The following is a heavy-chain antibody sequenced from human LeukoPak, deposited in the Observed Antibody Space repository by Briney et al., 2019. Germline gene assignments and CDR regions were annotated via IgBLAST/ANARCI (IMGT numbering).Heavy chain of an antibody. V-gene: IGHV4-34*01. J-gene: IGHJ4*02. CDR3: AREGGLWFGELFDDY. CDR2: INHSGST. D-gene: IGHD3-10*01. CDR1: GGSFSGYY. Sequence: KASETLSLTCAVYGGSFSGYYWSWIRQPPGKGLEWIGEINHSGSTNYNPSLKSRVTISVDTSKNQFSLKLSSVTAADTAVYYCAREGGLWFGELFDDYWGQGTLVTVSS.